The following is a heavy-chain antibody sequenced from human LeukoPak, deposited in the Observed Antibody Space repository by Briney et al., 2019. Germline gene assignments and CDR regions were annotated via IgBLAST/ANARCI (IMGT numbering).Heavy chain of an antibody. CDR2: ISWSGGSI. D-gene: IGHD2/OR15-2a*01. J-gene: IGHJ6*02. Sequence: PGRSLRLSCVVSGIVFDDYAMYWVRHVPGKGLEWVSGISWSGGSIGYADSVKGRFTVFRDNAKNSLYLQMNDLKTEDTAVYYCGKDIGGEYYGRGGMDVWGRGTTVTVS. V-gene: IGHV3-9*01. CDR3: GKDIGGEYYGRGGMDV. CDR1: GIVFDDYA.